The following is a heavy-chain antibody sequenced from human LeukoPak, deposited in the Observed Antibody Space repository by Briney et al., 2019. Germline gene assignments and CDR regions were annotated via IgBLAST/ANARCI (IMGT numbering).Heavy chain of an antibody. V-gene: IGHV3-23*01. CDR1: GFTFSSFA. J-gene: IGHJ3*02. D-gene: IGHD3-22*01. Sequence: GGSLRLSCAASGFTFSSFAMSWVRQAPGKGLEWVSAISGSGGSTYYADSAKGRFTISRDNSKNTLYLQMNSLRAEDTAAYYCAREDTVVVVITTGVGAFDIWGQGTMVTVSS. CDR3: AREDTVVVVITTGVGAFDI. CDR2: ISGSGGST.